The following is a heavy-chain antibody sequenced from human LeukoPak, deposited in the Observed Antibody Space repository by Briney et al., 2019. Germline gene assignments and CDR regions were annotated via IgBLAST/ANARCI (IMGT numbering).Heavy chain of an antibody. V-gene: IGHV3-48*03. J-gene: IGHJ6*04. CDR2: ISRSGSTI. CDR3: ARDRKVPAAMYNYGMDV. Sequence: GGSLRLSCAASGFTFSSYEMNWVRQAPGKGLEWVSYISRSGSTIYYADSVKGRFTISRDNAKNSLYPQMNSLRAEDTAVYYCARDRKVPAAMYNYGMDVWGKGTTVTVSS. D-gene: IGHD2-2*01. CDR1: GFTFSSYE.